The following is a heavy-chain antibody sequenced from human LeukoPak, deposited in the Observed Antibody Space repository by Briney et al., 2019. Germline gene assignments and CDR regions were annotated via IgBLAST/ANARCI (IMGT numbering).Heavy chain of an antibody. CDR3: ARDRSNGDYAFDY. CDR1: GFTFSSYS. Sequence: XSCAASGFTFSSYSMNWVRQAPGKGLEWVSSISSSSSYIYYADSVKGRFTISRDNAKNSLYLQMNSLRAEDTAVYYCARDRSNGDYAFDYWGQGALVTVSS. V-gene: IGHV3-21*01. CDR2: ISSSSSYI. D-gene: IGHD4-17*01. J-gene: IGHJ4*02.